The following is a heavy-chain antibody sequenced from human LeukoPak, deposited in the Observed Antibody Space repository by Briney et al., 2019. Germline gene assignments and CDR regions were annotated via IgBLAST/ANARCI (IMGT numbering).Heavy chain of an antibody. V-gene: IGHV3-33*01. D-gene: IGHD5-24*01. CDR2: IWYDGSNK. CDR3: VRDASHEEVATGDY. Sequence: GGSLRLSCAADGFTSTSYGTYWGRQAPGKGLEWVAVIWYDGSNKYYADSVKGRFTVSRDNSKNTLYLQMNSLRAEDTAVYYAVRDASHEEVATGDYWGQGTLVTVSS. CDR1: GFTSTSYG. J-gene: IGHJ4*02.